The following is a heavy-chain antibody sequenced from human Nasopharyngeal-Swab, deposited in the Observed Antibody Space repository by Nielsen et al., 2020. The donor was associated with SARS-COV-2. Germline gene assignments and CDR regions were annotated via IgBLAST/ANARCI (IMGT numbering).Heavy chain of an antibody. D-gene: IGHD6-19*01. V-gene: IGHV3-30*18. CDR3: AKDSGLSGWSGADAFDI. Sequence: SLKISCAASGFTFSSYGMHWVRQAPGKGLEWVAVISYDGSNKYYADSVKGRFTISRDNSKNTLYLQMNSLRAEDTAVYYCAKDSGLSGWSGADAFDIWGQGTMFIVSS. CDR2: ISYDGSNK. J-gene: IGHJ3*02. CDR1: GFTFSSYG.